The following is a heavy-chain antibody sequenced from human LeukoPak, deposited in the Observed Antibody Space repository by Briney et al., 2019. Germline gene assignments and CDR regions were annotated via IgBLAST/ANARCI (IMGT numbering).Heavy chain of an antibody. V-gene: IGHV3-48*03. D-gene: IGHD3-22*01. CDR2: ISSSGSTI. CDR3: ASEGVDSSGYFDY. Sequence: QPGGSLRLSCAASGFTFSSYEMNWVRQAPGKGLEWVSYISSSGSTIYYADSVKGRFTISRDNAKNSLYLQMNSLRAEDTAVYYCASEGVDSSGYFDYWGQGTLVTVSS. J-gene: IGHJ4*02. CDR1: GFTFSSYE.